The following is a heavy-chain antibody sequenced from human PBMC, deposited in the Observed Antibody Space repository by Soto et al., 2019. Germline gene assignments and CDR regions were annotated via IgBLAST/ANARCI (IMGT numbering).Heavy chain of an antibody. J-gene: IGHJ4*02. CDR2: IYATGTT. Sequence: PSETLSLTFTVSGASISGFYWSWIRKSAGKGLEWIGRIYATGTTDYNPSLKSLVMMSVDTSKKQFSLKLRSVTAADTAVYYCAREPTSRYDSYYFDXWGQGTLVTVSX. CDR1: GASISGFY. CDR3: AREPTSRYDSYYFDX. D-gene: IGHD5-12*01. V-gene: IGHV4-4*07.